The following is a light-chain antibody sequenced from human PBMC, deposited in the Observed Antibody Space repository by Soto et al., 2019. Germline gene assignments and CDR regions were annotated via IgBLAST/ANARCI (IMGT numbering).Light chain of an antibody. CDR3: QQYYSTTPIFT. CDR2: WAS. CDR1: QSVLYSSNNKNY. J-gene: IGKJ3*01. V-gene: IGKV4-1*01. Sequence: DIVMTQSPDSLAVSLGERATINCKSSQSVLYSSNNKNYLAWYQQKPGQPPKLLIYWASTRESGVPDRFSGSGSGTDFTLTISSLQAEDVAVYYCQQYYSTTPIFTFGPGTKVDIK.